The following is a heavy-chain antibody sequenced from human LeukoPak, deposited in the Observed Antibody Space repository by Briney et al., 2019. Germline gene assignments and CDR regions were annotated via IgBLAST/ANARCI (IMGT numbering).Heavy chain of an antibody. V-gene: IGHV4-59*12. Sequence: PSETLSLTCTVSGGSISSFYWSWIRQPPGKGLEWIGCVYYSGTTNYNPSLKSRVTISGDTSKNQFSLKLKSVTAADTAVYYCARAMIRGVDFDYWGQGTLVTVSS. CDR1: GGSISSFY. CDR2: VYYSGTT. D-gene: IGHD3-10*01. J-gene: IGHJ4*02. CDR3: ARAMIRGVDFDY.